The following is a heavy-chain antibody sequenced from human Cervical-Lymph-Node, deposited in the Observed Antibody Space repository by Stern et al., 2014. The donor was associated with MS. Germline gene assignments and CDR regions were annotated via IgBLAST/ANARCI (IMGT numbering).Heavy chain of an antibody. D-gene: IGHD1-26*01. CDR1: GATFSSYG. CDR2: LIPIVGSP. J-gene: IGHJ3*02. V-gene: IGHV1-69*06. Sequence: VQLVESGAEVKRPGSSVKVSCKASGATFSSYGISWVRQAPGQGLEWVGRLIPIVGSPNYARKFQGTVTITADKSTSTAYMELSSLRSEDTAVYYCARDQSGANNAFDIWGQGTLVTVTS. CDR3: ARDQSGANNAFDI.